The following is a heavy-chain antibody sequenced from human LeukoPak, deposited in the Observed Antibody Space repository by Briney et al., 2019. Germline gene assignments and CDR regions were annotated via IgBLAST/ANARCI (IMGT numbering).Heavy chain of an antibody. CDR3: TRPDPNYDILTGSVWDYYYYMDV. CDR1: GFTFSGSA. V-gene: IGHV3-73*01. Sequence: GGSLRLSCAASGFTFSGSAMHWVRQASGKGLEWVGRIRSKANNYATAYAASVGGRFTIPRDDSKNTAYLQMTSLKTEDSAVYYCTRPDPNYDILTGSVWDYYYYMDVWGKGTTVTVSS. J-gene: IGHJ6*03. D-gene: IGHD3-9*01. CDR2: IRSKANNYAT.